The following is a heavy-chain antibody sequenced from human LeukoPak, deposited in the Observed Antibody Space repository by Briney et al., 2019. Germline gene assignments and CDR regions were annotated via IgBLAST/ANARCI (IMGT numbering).Heavy chain of an antibody. V-gene: IGHV1-2*02. D-gene: IGHD3-10*01. CDR3: ARGRVYNYGHTPDY. CDR2: INPNSGGT. CDR1: GYTFTYCY. Sequence: ASVTFSCKASGYTFTYCYVLGVPQAPGQGREGMGWINPNSGGTNNAQACQGRVTMTRDTSINTAYIELTSLPPVDTAVYYCARGRVYNYGHTPDYWGQGTLVSVSS. J-gene: IGHJ4*02.